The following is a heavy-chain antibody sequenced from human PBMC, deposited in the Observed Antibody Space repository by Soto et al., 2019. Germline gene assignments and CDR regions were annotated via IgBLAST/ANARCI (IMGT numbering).Heavy chain of an antibody. V-gene: IGHV4-59*03. J-gene: IGHJ6*02. CDR2: IYYSGST. D-gene: IGHD2-2*01. CDR3: SAAKIRGYYYYGMDV. Sequence: SETLSLTCTVSGGSISSYYWSWIRQPPGKGLEWIGYIYYSGSTNYNPSLKSRVTISVDTSTSTAYMELRSLRSDDTAVYYCSAAKIRGYYYYGMDVWGQGTTVTVSS. CDR1: GGSISSYY.